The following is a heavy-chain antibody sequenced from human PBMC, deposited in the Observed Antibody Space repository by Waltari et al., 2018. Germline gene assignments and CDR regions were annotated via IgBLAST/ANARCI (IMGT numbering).Heavy chain of an antibody. CDR2: INPNLGKA. Sequence: QLQLVQSSAEVEKPGSSVKISCKASCGTFSSYAISWVRQEAGQWLEWMGGINPNLGKAKDAQKCQGRVTTTEEESRSIAYMDMSSLRCEDTAVYYWARGPKIPSWFDHWGQGTLVTVSS. D-gene: IGHD2-21*01. CDR1: CGTFSSYA. V-gene: IGHV1-69*01. J-gene: IGHJ5*02. CDR3: ARGPKIPSWFDH.